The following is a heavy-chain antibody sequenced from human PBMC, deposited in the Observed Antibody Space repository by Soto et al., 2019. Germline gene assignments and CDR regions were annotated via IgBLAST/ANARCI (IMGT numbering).Heavy chain of an antibody. D-gene: IGHD3-10*01. J-gene: IGHJ4*02. V-gene: IGHV4-31*03. CDR2: IYYSGST. CDR1: GGSISSGDYY. Sequence: QVQLQESGPGLVKPSQTLSLTCTVSGGSISSGDYYWSWIRQHPGKGLEWIGYIYYSGSTYYNPSLKGRVTIAVDTSKNQFSPKLTSVTAADTAVYYCARYGSGSSFDYWGQGTLVTVSS. CDR3: ARYGSGSSFDY.